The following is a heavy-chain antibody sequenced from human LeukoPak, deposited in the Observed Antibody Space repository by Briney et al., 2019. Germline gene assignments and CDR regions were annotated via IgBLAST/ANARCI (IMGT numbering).Heavy chain of an antibody. J-gene: IGHJ4*02. V-gene: IGHV3-11*04. Sequence: GGSLRLSCAASGFTFSDYYMSWIRQAPGKGREWVSYISSSGSTIYYADSGEGRFTISRDNAKITLDLQMNSLRVEDRAVYYCARAGDYVWGSYWIGRVDYWGQGTLVTVSS. CDR1: GFTFSDYY. D-gene: IGHD3-16*01. CDR3: ARAGDYVWGSYWIGRVDY. CDR2: ISSSGSTI.